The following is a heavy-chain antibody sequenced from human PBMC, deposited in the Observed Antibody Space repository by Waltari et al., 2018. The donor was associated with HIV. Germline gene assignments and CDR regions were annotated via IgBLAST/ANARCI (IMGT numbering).Heavy chain of an antibody. CDR1: GLILTSLA. D-gene: IGHD6-19*01. CDR2: ISYDGTNK. Sequence: QLHSVASVGGVVQPGRSLRLSCGSSGLILTSLAMHWVRQAPGKGFEWVSVISYDGTNKYYTDSVKGRFTISRDNSKNTLSLQMNSLRPEDTAIYYCAKSVNSAWHDFGGWGQGTLVIVSS. V-gene: IGHV3-30*10. J-gene: IGHJ4*02. CDR3: AKSVNSAWHDFGG.